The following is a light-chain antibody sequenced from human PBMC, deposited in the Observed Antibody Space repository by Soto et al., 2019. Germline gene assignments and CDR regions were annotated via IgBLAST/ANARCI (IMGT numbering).Light chain of an antibody. Sequence: QSALTQPASVSGSPGQSITISCTGTSSDVGNYNLVSWYQQYPGKAPKLVIFGVSERPSGISNRFSGSKSGNTASLTISGLQAEDEADYYCCSYTSSSTVVFGGGTKLTVL. CDR1: SSDVGNYNL. CDR3: CSYTSSSTVV. V-gene: IGLV2-14*02. CDR2: GVS. J-gene: IGLJ2*01.